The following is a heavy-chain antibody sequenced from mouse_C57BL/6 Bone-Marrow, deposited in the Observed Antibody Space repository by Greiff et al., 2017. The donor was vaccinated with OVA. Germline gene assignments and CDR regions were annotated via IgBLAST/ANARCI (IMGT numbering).Heavy chain of an antibody. CDR3: ARRAY. J-gene: IGHJ2*01. D-gene: IGHD3-3*01. CDR2: IYPGDGDI. Sequence: QVQLQQSGAELVKPGASVKISCKASGFAFSNYWMNWVKQRTGKGLEWIGQIYPGDGDITYNGKFKGKATLTTNKSSSTAYMQFSSLTSKDSAVYFCARRAYWGQGTTLTVSS. V-gene: IGHV1-80*01. CDR1: GFAFSNYW.